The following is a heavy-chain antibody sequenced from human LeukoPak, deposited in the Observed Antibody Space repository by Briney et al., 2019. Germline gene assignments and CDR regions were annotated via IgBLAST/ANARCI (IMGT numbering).Heavy chain of an antibody. J-gene: IGHJ6*02. Sequence: GESLKISCKGSGYSFTSYWSGWVRQMPGKGLEWMGIIYPGDSDTRNSTSFQGQVTISADKTISTAYLQWSSLKASDTAMYYCARSSGYLRYYYYGMDVWGQGTTVTVSS. D-gene: IGHD3-22*01. CDR3: ARSSGYLRYYYYGMDV. V-gene: IGHV5-51*01. CDR1: GYSFTSYW. CDR2: IYPGDSDT.